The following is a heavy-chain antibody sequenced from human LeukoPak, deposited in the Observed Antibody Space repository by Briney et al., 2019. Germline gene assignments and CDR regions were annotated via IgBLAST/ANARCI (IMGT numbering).Heavy chain of an antibody. V-gene: IGHV3-23*01. CDR3: AGGAGVYDYGMDV. Sequence: GGSLRLSCAASGFTFSSFGLSWVRQAPGKGLEWVSAISGSGGSTYYADSVKGRFTISRDNSKNTLYLQMNSLRAEDTALYYCAGGAGVYDYGMDVWGQGTSVTVSS. CDR1: GFTFSSFG. CDR2: ISGSGGST. J-gene: IGHJ6*02.